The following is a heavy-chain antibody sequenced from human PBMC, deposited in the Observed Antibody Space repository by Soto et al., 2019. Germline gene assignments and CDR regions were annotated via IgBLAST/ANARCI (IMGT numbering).Heavy chain of an antibody. Sequence: GGSLRLSCAASGFTFSDYYMDWVRQAPGMGLEWVARIKNKLNRYTVEYAASLEGRFTISRDDSKNPVYLQMNSLKTEDTAVYFCARARRGYPPDEWGQGTLVTVSS. J-gene: IGHJ4*02. CDR1: GFTFSDYY. CDR2: IKNKLNRYTV. V-gene: IGHV3-72*01. D-gene: IGHD3-22*01. CDR3: ARARRGYPPDE.